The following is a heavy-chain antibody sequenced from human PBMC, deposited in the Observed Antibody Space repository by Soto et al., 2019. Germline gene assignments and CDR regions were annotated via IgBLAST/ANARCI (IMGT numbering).Heavy chain of an antibody. CDR2: MNPNCGNT. V-gene: IGHV1-8*01. J-gene: IGHJ6*02. D-gene: IGHD3-3*01. Sequence: QVQLVQSGAEVKKPGASVKVSCKASGYTFTSYDINWVRQATGQGVEWMVWMNPNCGNTGHAQRCQGRVTMTRNTTISTAYMELSSLRSEDTAVYYCARASHFWRGPYGMDVWGQGTTVTVSS. CDR1: GYTFTSYD. CDR3: ARASHFWRGPYGMDV.